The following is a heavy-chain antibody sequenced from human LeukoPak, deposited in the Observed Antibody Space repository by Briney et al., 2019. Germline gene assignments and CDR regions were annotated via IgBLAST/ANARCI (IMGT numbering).Heavy chain of an antibody. V-gene: IGHV4-59*01. J-gene: IGHJ6*03. CDR1: GGSISSYY. Sequence: SETLSLTCTVSGGSISSYYWSWIRQPPGKGLEWIGYIYYSGSTNYNPSLKSRVTISVDTSKNQFSLKLSSVTAADTAVYYCARESHHSYGTTYYYMDVWGKGTTVTVSS. D-gene: IGHD5-18*01. CDR3: ARESHHSYGTTYYYMDV. CDR2: IYYSGST.